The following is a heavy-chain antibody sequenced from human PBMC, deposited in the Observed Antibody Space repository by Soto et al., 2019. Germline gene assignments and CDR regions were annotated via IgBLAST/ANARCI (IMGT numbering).Heavy chain of an antibody. D-gene: IGHD3-16*01. J-gene: IGHJ4*02. CDR3: AKETTPFWGIVTIDY. CDR1: GFTFSRYG. Sequence: PGGSLRVSCAASGFTFSRYGMHWVRQAPGKGLEWVAVISYDGSNNYYADSVKGRFTISRDNSKNTLYLQMNSLRAEDTAVYYCAKETTPFWGIVTIDYWGQGTPVTVSS. CDR2: ISYDGSNN. V-gene: IGHV3-30*18.